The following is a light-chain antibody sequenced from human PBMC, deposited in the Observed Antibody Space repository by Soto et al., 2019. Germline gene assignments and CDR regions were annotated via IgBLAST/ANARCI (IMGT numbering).Light chain of an antibody. V-gene: IGKV1-5*01. CDR1: QNISVW. CDR2: DAS. J-gene: IGKJ1*01. CDR3: QHMRT. Sequence: DIQMTQSPSTLSASVGDGVTITCRASQNISVWLAWYQQRPGKAPKFLIYDASTLESGVPSRFSGSGFGTEFSLTISSLQPDDFGSYYCQHMRTFGQGTKVEMK.